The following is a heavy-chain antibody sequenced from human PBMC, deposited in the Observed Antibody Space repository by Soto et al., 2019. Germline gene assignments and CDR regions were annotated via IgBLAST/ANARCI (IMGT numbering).Heavy chain of an antibody. Sequence: QVQLVQSGPEVRMPGASVKVSCKTSGYTFTAYGLAWLRQAPGQRPEWMGWVSTNDDRTNYAQKFQGRVTMTTDRSTTTTSMELRSLRADDTAVFYCARELNTESSAYYSFAFWSQGTLVTVSS. J-gene: IGHJ4*02. D-gene: IGHD3-22*01. CDR2: VSTNDDRT. CDR3: ARELNTESSAYYSFAF. V-gene: IGHV1-18*01. CDR1: GYTFTAYG.